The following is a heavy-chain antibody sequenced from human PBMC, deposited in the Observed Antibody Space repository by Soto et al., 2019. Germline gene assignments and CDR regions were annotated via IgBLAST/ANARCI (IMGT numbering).Heavy chain of an antibody. CDR2: ISYDGSNK. CDR1: GFTFSSYA. CDR3: AREGYCSGGSCYWGVYYYYGMDV. D-gene: IGHD2-15*01. V-gene: IGHV3-30-3*01. Sequence: QVQLVESGGGVVQPGRSLRLSCAASGFTFSSYAMHWVRQAPGKGLEWVAVISYDGSNKYYADSVKGRFTISRDNSKNTLDLKMNSLRAEDTAVYYCAREGYCSGGSCYWGVYYYYGMDVWGQGTTVTVSS. J-gene: IGHJ6*02.